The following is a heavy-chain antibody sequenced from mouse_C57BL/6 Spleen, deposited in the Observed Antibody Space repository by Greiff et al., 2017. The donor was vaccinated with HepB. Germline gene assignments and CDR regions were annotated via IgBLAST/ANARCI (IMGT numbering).Heavy chain of an antibody. CDR3: ARSPGLPSMDY. Sequence: VKLVESGPELVKPGASVKISCKASGYAFSSSWMNWVKQRPGKGLEWIGRIYPGDGDTNYNRKFKGKATLTADKSSSTAYMQLSSLTSEDSAVYFCARSPGLPSMDYWGQGTSVTVSS. V-gene: IGHV1-82*01. D-gene: IGHD2-4*01. CDR2: IYPGDGDT. J-gene: IGHJ4*01. CDR1: GYAFSSSW.